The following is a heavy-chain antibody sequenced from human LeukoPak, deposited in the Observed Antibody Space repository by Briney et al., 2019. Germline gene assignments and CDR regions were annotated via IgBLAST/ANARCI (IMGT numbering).Heavy chain of an antibody. V-gene: IGHV3-74*01. CDR3: ARAAQYDILTGYYSRGDAFDI. Sequence: GGSLRLSCAASGFTFSSYWMHWVRQAPGKGLVWVSRINSDGSSTSYADSVKGRFTISRDNAKNTLYLQMNSLRAEDTAVYYCARAAQYDILTGYYSRGDAFDIWGQGTMVTVSS. J-gene: IGHJ3*02. CDR2: INSDGSST. CDR1: GFTFSSYW. D-gene: IGHD3-9*01.